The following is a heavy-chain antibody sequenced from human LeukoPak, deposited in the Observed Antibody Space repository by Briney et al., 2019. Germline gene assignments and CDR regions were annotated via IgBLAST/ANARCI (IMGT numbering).Heavy chain of an antibody. Sequence: SETLSLTCTVSGGYISSSSYYWDWIRQPSGRGPEWLGSIYYSGSTYYNPSLKSRVTIFLDTSKNQFSLKLASVTAADTAVYYCARRRYYDSTGYLDWGQGTLVTVSS. CDR2: IYYSGST. V-gene: IGHV4-39*01. D-gene: IGHD3-22*01. CDR3: ARRRYYDSTGYLD. CDR1: GGYISSSSYY. J-gene: IGHJ1*01.